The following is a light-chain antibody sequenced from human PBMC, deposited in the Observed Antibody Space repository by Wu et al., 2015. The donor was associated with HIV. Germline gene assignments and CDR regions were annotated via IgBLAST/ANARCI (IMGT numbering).Light chain of an antibody. J-gene: IGKJ2*03. Sequence: DIQMTQSPSSLSASVTDKVTITCRASQDIRNSVAGLQQRPGQAPKLLLYAASTLESGIPSRFSGTGYGTDFTLTISGLQPEDFATYYCQQHSSIPFSFGQGTRLDIK. V-gene: IGKV1-NL1*01. CDR1: QDIRNS. CDR3: QQHSSIPFS. CDR2: AAS.